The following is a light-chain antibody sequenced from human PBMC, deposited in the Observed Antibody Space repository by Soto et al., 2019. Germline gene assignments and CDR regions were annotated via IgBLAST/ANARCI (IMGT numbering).Light chain of an antibody. CDR3: QQFSSYPLT. V-gene: IGKV3-20*01. CDR2: GAS. Sequence: EIVLTQSPGTLSLSPGERATLSCRASQSVSNNYLAWYQQKPGQAPRLLIYGASNRATGIPDRFSGSGSGTDFILTISRLEPEDFAVYYCQQFSSYPLTFGGGTKVDNK. CDR1: QSVSNNY. J-gene: IGKJ4*01.